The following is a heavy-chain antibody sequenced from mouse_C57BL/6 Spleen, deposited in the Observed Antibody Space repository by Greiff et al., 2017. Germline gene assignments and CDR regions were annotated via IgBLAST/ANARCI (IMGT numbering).Heavy chain of an antibody. Sequence: QVQLQQPGAELVKPGASVKLSCKASGYTFTSYWMHWVKQRPGQGLEWIGMIHPNSGSTNYNEKFKSKATLTVDKSSSTAYMQLSSLTSEDSAVYYCERQGSNYPYYFDYWGQGTTLTVSS. J-gene: IGHJ2*01. CDR3: ERQGSNYPYYFDY. CDR1: GYTFTSYW. V-gene: IGHV1-64*01. D-gene: IGHD2-5*01. CDR2: IHPNSGST.